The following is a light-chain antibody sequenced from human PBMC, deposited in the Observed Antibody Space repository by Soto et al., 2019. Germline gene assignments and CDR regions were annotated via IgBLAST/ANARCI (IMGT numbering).Light chain of an antibody. CDR2: DVS. Sequence: QSVLTQPASVSGSPGQSITTSCTGTCSDVGAYNRVSWYQQPPGTAPKLLIYDVSARPSGVPDRFSGSKSGNTASLTISGLLAEDESDYYCSSYSSSDTWVFGVGTK. V-gene: IGLV2-18*02. CDR3: SSYSSSDTWV. CDR1: CSDVGAYNR. J-gene: IGLJ3*02.